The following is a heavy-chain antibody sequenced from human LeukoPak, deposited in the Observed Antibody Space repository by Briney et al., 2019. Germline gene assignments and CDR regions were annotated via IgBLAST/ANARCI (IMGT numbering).Heavy chain of an antibody. Sequence: GGSLRLSCAASGFTISSYAMSWVRQAPGKGLEWVSAISGSGGSTYYADSVKGRFTISRDNSKNTLYLQMNSLRAEDTAVYYCAKEYYDFWSGYYGYWGQGTLVTVSS. V-gene: IGHV3-23*01. D-gene: IGHD3-3*01. CDR2: ISGSGGST. J-gene: IGHJ4*02. CDR3: AKEYYDFWSGYYGY. CDR1: GFTISSYA.